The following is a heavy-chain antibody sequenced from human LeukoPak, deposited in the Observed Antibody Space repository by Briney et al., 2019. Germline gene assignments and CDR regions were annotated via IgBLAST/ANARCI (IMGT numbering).Heavy chain of an antibody. CDR1: GFTFSSYS. J-gene: IGHJ4*02. CDR3: ARDRNSDFWSGYYTNYFDY. CDR2: ISSSSSYI. Sequence: GGSLRLSCAASGFTFSSYSMNWVRQAPGKGLEWVSSISSSSSYIYYADSVKGRFTISRDNAKNSLYLQMNSLRAEDTAVYFCARDRNSDFWSGYYTNYFDYWGQGTLVAVSS. D-gene: IGHD3-3*01. V-gene: IGHV3-21*01.